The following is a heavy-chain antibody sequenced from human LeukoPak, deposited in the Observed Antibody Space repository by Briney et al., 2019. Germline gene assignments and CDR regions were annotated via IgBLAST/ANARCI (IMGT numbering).Heavy chain of an antibody. J-gene: IGHJ4*02. CDR3: AKNVRAVAMVPYFDY. V-gene: IGHV3-23*01. CDR1: GFTFSTYS. D-gene: IGHD5-18*01. Sequence: GGSLRLSCAVSGFTFSTYSMNWVRQAPGKGLEWVSAISGSGGSTYYADSVKGRFTISRDNSKNTLYLQMNSLRAEDTAVYYCAKNVRAVAMVPYFDYWGQGTLVTVSS. CDR2: ISGSGGST.